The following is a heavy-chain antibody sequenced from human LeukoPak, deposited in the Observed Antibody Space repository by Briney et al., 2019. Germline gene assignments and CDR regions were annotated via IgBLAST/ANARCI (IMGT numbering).Heavy chain of an antibody. CDR3: AMSRATVPTRPFDY. V-gene: IGHV3-48*03. D-gene: IGHD4-17*01. CDR2: ISSSGSTI. Sequence: PGGSLRLSCADSGFTFSSHEMNWVRQAPGKGLEWVSYISSSGSTIYYADSVKGRFTISRDNAKNSLYLQMNSLRAEDTAVYYCAMSRATVPTRPFDYWGQGTLVTVSS. J-gene: IGHJ4*02. CDR1: GFTFSSHE.